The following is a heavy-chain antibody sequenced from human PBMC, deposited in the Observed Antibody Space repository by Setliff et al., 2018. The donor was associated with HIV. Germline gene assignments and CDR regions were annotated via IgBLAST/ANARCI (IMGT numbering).Heavy chain of an antibody. J-gene: IGHJ4*02. CDR2: IHHSGSA. V-gene: IGHV4-59*01. D-gene: IGHD3-10*01. CDR1: GGSINNYY. Sequence: SETLSLTCTVSGGSINNYYWSWIRQPPGKGLEWIGYIHHSGSAHYNPSLKSRVTISIDTSKNQFSLRLSSVTAADTAVYYCARWPGRAPDYWGQGTLVTVSS. CDR3: ARWPGRAPDY.